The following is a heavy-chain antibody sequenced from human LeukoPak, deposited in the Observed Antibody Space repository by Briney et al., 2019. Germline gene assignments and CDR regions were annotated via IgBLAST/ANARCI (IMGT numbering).Heavy chain of an antibody. CDR1: GFTLSGHW. Sequence: GGSLRLSCAASGFTLSGHWMHWVRQAPGKGLVWVSRIKSDGSSISYADSVKGRFTVSRDNAKNTLYLQMNSLRAEDTAVYYCAGGSSTTSYYFDYWGQGTLVTVSS. CDR2: IKSDGSSI. CDR3: AGGSSTTSYYFDY. D-gene: IGHD6-13*01. V-gene: IGHV3-74*01. J-gene: IGHJ4*02.